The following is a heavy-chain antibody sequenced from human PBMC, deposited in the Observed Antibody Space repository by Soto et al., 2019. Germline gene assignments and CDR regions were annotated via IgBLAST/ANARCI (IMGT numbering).Heavy chain of an antibody. D-gene: IGHD3-16*01. CDR2: ISPYNDQT. J-gene: IGHJ6*02. CDR3: ARGGYYDNVWGKLSHYGLDV. V-gene: IGHV1-18*01. CDR1: GYTFIRYG. Sequence: QVQLVQSASEVMKPGASVKVSCKASGYTFIRYGITWVRQAPGQRLEWMGWISPYNDQTIYAQKLQGRVTMTADTSTRTVYMQLRSLKSDDTAVYYCARGGYYDNVWGKLSHYGLDVWGQGTSVTVYS.